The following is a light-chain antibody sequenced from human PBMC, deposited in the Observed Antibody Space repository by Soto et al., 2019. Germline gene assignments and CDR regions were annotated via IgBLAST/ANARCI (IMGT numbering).Light chain of an antibody. Sequence: DVVMTQSPLSLPVTLGQPASISCRSSQSLVYSDGNTYLNWFQQRPGQSPRRLIYKVSNRDSGVPDRLSGSESVTQFTLKISRVEAEDVGVYYCMQGTFSPRTFGQGTRVEIK. CDR3: MQGTFSPRT. J-gene: IGKJ1*01. CDR1: QSLVYSDGNTY. CDR2: KVS. V-gene: IGKV2-30*01.